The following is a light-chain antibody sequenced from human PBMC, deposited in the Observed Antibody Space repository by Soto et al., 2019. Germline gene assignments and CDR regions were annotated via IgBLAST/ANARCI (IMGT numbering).Light chain of an antibody. V-gene: IGLV2-14*03. CDR2: DVT. CDR3: SSYANTNFVL. Sequence: QSVLTQPASVSGSPGQSITISCTGTSSDIGDDNFVSWYQQYPGKAPELIISDVTHRPSGISDRFSGSRFGNTAFLTISGLQAEDEADYYCSSYANTNFVLFGGGTKLTVL. J-gene: IGLJ2*01. CDR1: SSDIGDDNF.